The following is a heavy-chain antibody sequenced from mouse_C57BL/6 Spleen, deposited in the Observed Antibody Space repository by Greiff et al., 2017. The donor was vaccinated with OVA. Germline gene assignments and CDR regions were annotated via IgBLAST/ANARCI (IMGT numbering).Heavy chain of an antibody. D-gene: IGHD4-1*01. Sequence: VQLQQSGAELARPGASVKMSCKASGYTFTSYTMHWVKQRPGQGLEWIGYINPSSGYTKYNQKFKDKATLTADKSSSTAYMQLSSLTSEDSAVYYCARELGLDYAMDYWGQGTSVTVSS. CDR1: GYTFTSYT. CDR2: INPSSGYT. V-gene: IGHV1-4*01. CDR3: ARELGLDYAMDY. J-gene: IGHJ4*01.